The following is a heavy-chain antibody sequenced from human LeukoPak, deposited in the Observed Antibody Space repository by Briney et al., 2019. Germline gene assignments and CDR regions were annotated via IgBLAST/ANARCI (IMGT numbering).Heavy chain of an antibody. V-gene: IGHV3-64*04. CDR1: GFTFSSYA. CDR2: ISSNGGST. Sequence: PGGPLRLSCSASGFTFSSYAMHWVRQAPGKGLEYVLAISSNGGSTYYADSVKGRFTISRDNSKNTLYLQVNSLRAEDTAVYYCARDSRYGDYDDYWGQGTLVTVSS. D-gene: IGHD4-17*01. J-gene: IGHJ4*02. CDR3: ARDSRYGDYDDY.